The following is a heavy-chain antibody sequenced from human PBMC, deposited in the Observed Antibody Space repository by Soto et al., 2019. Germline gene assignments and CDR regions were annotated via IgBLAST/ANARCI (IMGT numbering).Heavy chain of an antibody. V-gene: IGHV3-23*01. CDR1: GFIFRTYA. Sequence: EVQLLESGGGLAQPGGSLRLSCAASGFIFRTYAMNWVSQAPGKGLEWVSVMVGDGSSSDYADSVRGRFTISRDNSKNTLYLQMNNLRAEDTAVYYCAKDLRPDGRYDLYYWGQGTLVTVSS. D-gene: IGHD1-26*01. CDR3: AKDLRPDGRYDLYY. CDR2: MVGDGSSS. J-gene: IGHJ4*02.